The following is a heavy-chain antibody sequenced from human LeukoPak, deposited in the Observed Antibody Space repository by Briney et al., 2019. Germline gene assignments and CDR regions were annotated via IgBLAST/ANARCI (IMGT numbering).Heavy chain of an antibody. CDR1: GFTFSSYW. D-gene: IGHD2-2*01. CDR2: INIDGSST. J-gene: IGHJ4*02. V-gene: IGHV3-74*03. Sequence: GGSLRLSCIASGFTFSSYWMHWVRQAPGEGLVWVSRINIDGSSTKYADSVKGRFTISRDNAKNTLYLQVNNLRAEDTAVYYCARESGYCSATSCYRPEDYWGQGTLVTVSS. CDR3: ARESGYCSATSCYRPEDY.